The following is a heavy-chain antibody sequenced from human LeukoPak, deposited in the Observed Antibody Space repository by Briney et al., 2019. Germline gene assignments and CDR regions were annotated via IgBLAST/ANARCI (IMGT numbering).Heavy chain of an antibody. V-gene: IGHV4-59*01. D-gene: IGHD3-10*01. J-gene: IGHJ3*02. CDR2: IHYSGST. CDR3: AREAYGSGSNDDAFDI. CDR1: GGSISSYY. Sequence: SETLSLTCTVSGGSISSYYWSWIRQPPGKGLEWIGYIHYSGSTNYNPSLKSRVTISVDTSKNQLSLKLSSVTAADTAVYYCAREAYGSGSNDDAFDIWGQGTMVTVSS.